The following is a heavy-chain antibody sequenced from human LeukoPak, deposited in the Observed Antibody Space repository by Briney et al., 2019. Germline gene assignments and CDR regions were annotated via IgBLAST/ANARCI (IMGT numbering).Heavy chain of an antibody. J-gene: IGHJ6*03. CDR3: ARDIAVDPIGGYYYYYMYV. CDR2: MNPNSGNT. CDR1: GYTFTSYD. Sequence: ASVKVSCTASGYTFTSYDINWVRQATGHGLEWVGCMNPNSGNTGHAQKFQGRVTISSNTSIRQAYLELSNLSSDHTDVYYCARDIAVDPIGGYYYYYMYVWGKGTTVTISS. D-gene: IGHD6-19*01. V-gene: IGHV1-8*03.